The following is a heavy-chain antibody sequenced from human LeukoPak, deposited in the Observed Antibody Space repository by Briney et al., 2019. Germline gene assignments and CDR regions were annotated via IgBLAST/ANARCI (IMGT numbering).Heavy chain of an antibody. CDR3: AGGDYGDYEHAFDI. V-gene: IGHV3-21*01. CDR2: ISSSSSYI. D-gene: IGHD4-17*01. J-gene: IGHJ3*02. CDR1: GFTFSSYS. Sequence: GGSLRLSCAASGFTFSSYSMNWVRQAPGKGLEWVSSISSSSSYIYYADSVKGRFTISRDNAKNSLYLQMNSLRAEDTAVYYCAGGDYGDYEHAFDIWGQGTMVTVSS.